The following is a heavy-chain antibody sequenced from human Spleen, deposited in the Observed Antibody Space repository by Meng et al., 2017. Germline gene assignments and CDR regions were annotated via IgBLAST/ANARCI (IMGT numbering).Heavy chain of an antibody. V-gene: IGHV3-23*01. CDR3: AKDPVPPKPYNWFDP. J-gene: IGHJ5*02. CDR2: ISGSGGST. Sequence: GESLKISCAASGFTFSSYAMSWVRQAPGKGLEWVSAISGSGGSTYYADSVKGRFTISRDNSKNTLYLQMNSLRAEDTAVYYCAKDPVPPKPYNWFDPWGQGTLVTVSS. CDR1: GFTFSSYA.